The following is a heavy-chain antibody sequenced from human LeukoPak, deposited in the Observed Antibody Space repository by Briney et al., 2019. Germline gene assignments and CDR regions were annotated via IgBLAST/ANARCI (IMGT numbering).Heavy chain of an antibody. Sequence: PGGSLRLSCAPSAFTSSSSWMHWVRQAPREGLVWVSRINSDGSSRTYTNSGKGRFTISRDNAKNTLSLQMNSLRTEDTAVYYCAREVCIGGSCSVFDYWGQGTLVTVSS. CDR3: AREVCIGGSCSVFDY. D-gene: IGHD2-15*01. CDR2: INSDGSSR. V-gene: IGHV3-74*01. J-gene: IGHJ4*02. CDR1: AFTSSSSW.